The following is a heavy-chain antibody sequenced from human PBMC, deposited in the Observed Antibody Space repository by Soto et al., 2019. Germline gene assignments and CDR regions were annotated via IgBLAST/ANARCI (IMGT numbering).Heavy chain of an antibody. CDR3: APHVSCSGGSCQYDAFAI. CDR2: ITADGGT. V-gene: IGHV3-23*01. CDR1: EFTVSGHA. Sequence: EVQVLESGGGLVQPGGSLRLSCEGSEFTVSGHAMTWIRQAPGTGTEWVSTITADGGTYYADSVKGRFAMSRDTSENTLYLQMNSLGAEDTAAYYCAPHVSCSGGSCQYDAFAIRGQGTMGTVSS. J-gene: IGHJ3*02. D-gene: IGHD2-15*01.